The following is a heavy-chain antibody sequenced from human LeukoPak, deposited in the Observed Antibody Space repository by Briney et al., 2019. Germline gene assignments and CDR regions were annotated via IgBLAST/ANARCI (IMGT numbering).Heavy chain of an antibody. D-gene: IGHD3-9*01. Sequence: SVKVSCKVSGGTFSGYAISWVRQAPGQGLEWMGGIIPIFNKTNYAQKFQGRVTIIADESTSTAYMELRSLRSEDTAVFYCARVDDILTGYWGQGTLVTVSS. CDR1: GGTFSGYA. J-gene: IGHJ4*02. CDR2: IIPIFNKT. V-gene: IGHV1-69*13. CDR3: ARVDDILTGY.